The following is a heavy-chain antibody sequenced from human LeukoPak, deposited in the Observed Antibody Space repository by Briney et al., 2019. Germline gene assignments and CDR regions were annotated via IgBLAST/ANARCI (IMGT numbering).Heavy chain of an antibody. CDR3: ARGQRLDGNWFFDL. V-gene: IGHV1-69*01. J-gene: IGHJ4*02. CDR2: ITPIFGSA. D-gene: IGHD1-1*01. CDR1: GDSFSSFG. Sequence: ASVKVSCKASGDSFSSFGFNWVRQAPGQGLEWMGRITPIFGSAHYPQRFQGRVTITADESTTTVYMELSILRSEDTALYYCARGQRLDGNWFFDLWGQGTVVTVSS.